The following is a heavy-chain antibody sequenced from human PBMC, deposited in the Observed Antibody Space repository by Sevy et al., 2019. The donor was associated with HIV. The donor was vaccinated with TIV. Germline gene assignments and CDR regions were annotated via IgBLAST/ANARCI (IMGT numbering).Heavy chain of an antibody. D-gene: IGHD2-2*01. Sequence: ASVKVSCKASGGTFSSYAISWVRQAPGQGLEWMGGIIPIFGTTNYAQKFQGRVTITADKSTRTAYMELSSLRSEDTAGYDCAVRYCSSTRCLISYYYYYMDVWGQGTTVTVSS. CDR3: AVRYCSSTRCLISYYYYYMDV. CDR1: GGTFSSYA. V-gene: IGHV1-69*06. CDR2: IIPIFGTT. J-gene: IGHJ6*03.